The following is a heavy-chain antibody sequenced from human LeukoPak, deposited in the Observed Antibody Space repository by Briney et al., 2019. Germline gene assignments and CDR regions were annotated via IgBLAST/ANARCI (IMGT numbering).Heavy chain of an antibody. Sequence: ASVKVSCKASGYTFTSYYMHWVRQAPGQGLEWMGIINPSGGSTSYAQKFQGRVTMTRDTSTSTVYMELSSLRPEDTAVYYCARDPSPTYYYDSSGYLFDYWGQGTLVTVSS. CDR2: INPSGGST. CDR1: GYTFTSYY. D-gene: IGHD3-22*01. CDR3: ARDPSPTYYYDSSGYLFDY. J-gene: IGHJ4*02. V-gene: IGHV1-46*01.